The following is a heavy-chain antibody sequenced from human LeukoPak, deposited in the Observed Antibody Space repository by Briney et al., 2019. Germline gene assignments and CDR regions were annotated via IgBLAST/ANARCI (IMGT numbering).Heavy chain of an antibody. V-gene: IGHV3-33*06. J-gene: IGHJ4*02. Sequence: GGSLRLSCSACGFTFSSYGMHWVRQAPGKGLEWVAVIWYDGSNKYYADSVKGRFTISRDNSKNTLYLQMNSLRAEDTAVYYCAKDRRPLGDRHPHDWGQGTLVTVSS. D-gene: IGHD3-16*01. CDR3: AKDRRPLGDRHPHD. CDR2: IWYDGSNK. CDR1: GFTFSSYG.